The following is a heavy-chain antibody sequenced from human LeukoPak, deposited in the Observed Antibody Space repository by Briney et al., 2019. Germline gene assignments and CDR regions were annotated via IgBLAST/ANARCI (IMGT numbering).Heavy chain of an antibody. V-gene: IGHV3-30*02. CDR3: AKLGIVVVTATDAFDI. D-gene: IGHD2-21*02. Sequence: RGSLRLSCAASGFTFSSYCMHWVRQAPGKGLEWVAFIRYEGSNKYYADSGKGRFTISRDNSKNTLYLQMNSLRAEDTAVYYCAKLGIVVVTATDAFDIWGQGTMVTVSS. J-gene: IGHJ3*02. CDR2: IRYEGSNK. CDR1: GFTFSSYC.